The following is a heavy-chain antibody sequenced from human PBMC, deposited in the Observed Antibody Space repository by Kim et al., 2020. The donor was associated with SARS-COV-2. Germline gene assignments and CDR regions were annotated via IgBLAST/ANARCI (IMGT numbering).Heavy chain of an antibody. V-gene: IGHV4-34*01. J-gene: IGHJ4*02. CDR2: T. CDR3: ARDAAAGSDY. D-gene: IGHD6-13*01. Sequence: TTHSPPPRSRVTISVDTSKNQFSLKLRSVTAADTAVYYCARDAAAGSDYWGQGTLVTVSS.